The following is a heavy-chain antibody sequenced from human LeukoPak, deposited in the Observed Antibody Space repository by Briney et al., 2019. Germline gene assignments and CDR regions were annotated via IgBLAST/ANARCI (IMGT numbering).Heavy chain of an antibody. CDR3: AREGAYYDILTGYFTPRLDNWFDP. J-gene: IGHJ5*02. D-gene: IGHD3-9*01. Sequence: GRSLRLSCAASGFTFSSYAMHWVRQAPGKGLEWVAVISYDGSNKYYADSVKGRFTISRDNSKNTLYLQMNSLRAEDTAVYYCAREGAYYDILTGYFTPRLDNWFDPWGQGTLVTVSS. CDR2: ISYDGSNK. CDR1: GFTFSSYA. V-gene: IGHV3-30-3*01.